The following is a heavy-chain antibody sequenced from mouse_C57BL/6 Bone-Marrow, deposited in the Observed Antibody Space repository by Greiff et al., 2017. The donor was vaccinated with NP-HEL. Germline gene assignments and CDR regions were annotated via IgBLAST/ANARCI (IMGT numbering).Heavy chain of an antibody. Sequence: QVQLKQPGPELVKPGASVKISCKASGYTFTDYYINWVKQRPGQGLEWIGWFFPGSGSTYYNEKFKGKATLTVDKSSSTAYMLLSSLTSEDSAVYFCAREGDSAWFAYWGQGTLVTVSA. CDR2: FFPGSGST. CDR1: GYTFTDYY. J-gene: IGHJ3*01. V-gene: IGHV1-75*01. CDR3: AREGDSAWFAY.